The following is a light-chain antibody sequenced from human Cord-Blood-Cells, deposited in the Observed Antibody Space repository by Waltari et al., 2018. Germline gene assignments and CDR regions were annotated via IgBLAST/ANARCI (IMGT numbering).Light chain of an antibody. CDR1: ISDVGGYNY. Sequence: QSALTQPASVSGSPGQSITISCTGTISDVGGYNYVSWYQQHPGKAPKLMIYDVSNRPSGVSNRLSGSKSGNTASLTISGLQAEDEADYYGSSYTSSSTLVFGGGTKLTVL. CDR2: DVS. CDR3: SSYTSSSTLV. J-gene: IGLJ3*02. V-gene: IGLV2-14*01.